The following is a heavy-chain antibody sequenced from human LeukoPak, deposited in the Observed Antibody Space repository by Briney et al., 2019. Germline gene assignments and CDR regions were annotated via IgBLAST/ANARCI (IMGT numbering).Heavy chain of an antibody. Sequence: SETLSLTCTVSGGSISSYYWSWIRQPPGKGLEWIGYIYYSGSTNYNPSLKSRVTISVDTSKNQFSLKLSSVTAADTAVYYCAKVLGYCSSTSCPSYYGMDVWGQGTTVTVSS. CDR3: AKVLGYCSSTSCPSYYGMDV. CDR2: IYYSGST. J-gene: IGHJ6*02. V-gene: IGHV4-59*01. CDR1: GGSISSYY. D-gene: IGHD2-2*01.